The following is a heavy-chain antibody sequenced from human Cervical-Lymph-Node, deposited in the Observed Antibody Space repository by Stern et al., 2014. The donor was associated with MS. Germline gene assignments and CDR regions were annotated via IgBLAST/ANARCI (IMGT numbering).Heavy chain of an antibody. CDR1: GGTFSKFP. CDR2: IFPVFGKP. J-gene: IGHJ5*02. V-gene: IGHV1-69*01. D-gene: IGHD6-13*01. Sequence: QLAQSGAEVTKPGSSVKVSSKASGGTFSKFPSSWVRQAPGQGLEWMGGIFPVFGKPTYAQEFRGRFTITADVSTSTVYMELSSLRSDDTAVYYCALSSETSDRWYSLGYDLWGEGTLVTVSS. CDR3: ALSSETSDRWYSLGYDL.